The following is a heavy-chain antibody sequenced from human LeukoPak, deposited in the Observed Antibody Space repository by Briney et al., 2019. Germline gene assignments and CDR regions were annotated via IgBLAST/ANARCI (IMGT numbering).Heavy chain of an antibody. V-gene: IGHV3-30*02. CDR3: ATMQWLEGVDWFDP. D-gene: IGHD6-19*01. CDR2: IRYDESNK. J-gene: IGHJ5*02. CDR1: GWIFSNYG. Sequence: GGSLRLSCAGSGWIFSNYGMHWVRQAPGKGLEWVAFIRYDESNKFYADSVKGRFTISRDNSKNTLFLQMNSLRAEDTAVYYCATMQWLEGVDWFDPWGQGTLVTVSS.